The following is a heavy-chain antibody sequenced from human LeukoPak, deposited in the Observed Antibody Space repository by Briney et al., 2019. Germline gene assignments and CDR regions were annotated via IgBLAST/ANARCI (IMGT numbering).Heavy chain of an antibody. J-gene: IGHJ4*02. V-gene: IGHV4-39*01. CDR3: ATLVGATVSFDY. CDR1: GGSVSSSNYY. Sequence: SETLSLTCTVSGGSVSSSNYYWGWIRQPPGKVLEWIGSIYYGGSTFYNPSLKSRLTISVDTSKNQFSLKLTSVTAADTAVYYCATLVGATVSFDYWGQGTLVTVSS. CDR2: IYYGGST. D-gene: IGHD1-26*01.